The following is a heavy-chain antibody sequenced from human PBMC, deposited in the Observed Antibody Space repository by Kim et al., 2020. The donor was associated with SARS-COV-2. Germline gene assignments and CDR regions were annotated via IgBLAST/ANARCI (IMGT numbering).Heavy chain of an antibody. CDR2: VSGDGGRT. Sequence: GGSLRLSCTPSGFTFSSDTMTWVRQAPGKGLEWVSGVSGDGGRTDYADSVKGRFTISRDNSKNTLYLQMNSLRAEDTAVYYCAKVGFGELLSPFDHWGQGTLVTVSS. CDR3: AKVGFGELLSPFDH. J-gene: IGHJ4*02. V-gene: IGHV3-23*01. D-gene: IGHD3-10*01. CDR1: GFTFSSDT.